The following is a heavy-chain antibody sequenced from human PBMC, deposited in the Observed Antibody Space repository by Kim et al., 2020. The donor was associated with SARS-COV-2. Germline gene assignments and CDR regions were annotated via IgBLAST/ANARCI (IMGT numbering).Heavy chain of an antibody. Sequence: GGSLRLSCAASGFTFSSYAMSWVRQAPGKGLEWVSAISGSGGSTYYADSVKGRFAISRDNSKNTLYLQMNSLRAEDTAVYYCAKATLWFGESFDYWGQGTLVTVSS. D-gene: IGHD3-10*01. CDR1: GFTFSSYA. CDR2: ISGSGGST. CDR3: AKATLWFGESFDY. V-gene: IGHV3-23*01. J-gene: IGHJ4*02.